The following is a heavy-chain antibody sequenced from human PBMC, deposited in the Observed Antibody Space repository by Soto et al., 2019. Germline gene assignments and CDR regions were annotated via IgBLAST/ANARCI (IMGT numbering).Heavy chain of an antibody. V-gene: IGHV4-31*03. J-gene: IGHJ5*02. CDR3: ARDTHGDSSSRHNWWFYP. Sequence: QFQLQESGPGLVKPSQTLSLSCSVSGGSISSGHNYWSWIRQHPGQGLEWIAYISYSGYTYYNPSRKSRVTLSVDTSKNQFSLELSSVTDADTAVYYCARDTHGDSSSRHNWWFYPWGRGTLVTVSS. CDR1: GGSISSGHNY. CDR2: ISYSGYT. D-gene: IGHD6-19*01.